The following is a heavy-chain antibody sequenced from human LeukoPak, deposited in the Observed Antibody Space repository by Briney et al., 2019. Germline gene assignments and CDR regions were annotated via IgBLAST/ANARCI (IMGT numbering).Heavy chain of an antibody. V-gene: IGHV3-30*18. J-gene: IGHJ4*02. CDR1: GFTFSSHG. D-gene: IGHD2-15*01. Sequence: GRSLRLSCAASGFTFSSHGMHWVRQAPGKGLEWVAVISYDGSNKYYADSVKGRFTISRDNSKNTLYLQMNSLRAEDTAVYYCAKVAKSSHFDYWGQGTLVTVSS. CDR3: AKVAKSSHFDY. CDR2: ISYDGSNK.